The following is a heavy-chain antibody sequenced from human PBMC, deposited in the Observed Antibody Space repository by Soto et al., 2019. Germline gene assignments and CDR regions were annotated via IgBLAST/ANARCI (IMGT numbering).Heavy chain of an antibody. CDR1: GYTFTGYY. Sequence: ASVKVSCKASGYTFTGYYMHWVRQAPGQGLEWMGWINPNSGGTNYAQKFQGWVTITRDMSTSTAYMELSSLRSEDTAVYYCAADLETMIVVPVCAFDIWGQGTMVTVSS. J-gene: IGHJ3*02. V-gene: IGHV1-2*04. CDR2: INPNSGGT. D-gene: IGHD3-22*01. CDR3: AADLETMIVVPVCAFDI.